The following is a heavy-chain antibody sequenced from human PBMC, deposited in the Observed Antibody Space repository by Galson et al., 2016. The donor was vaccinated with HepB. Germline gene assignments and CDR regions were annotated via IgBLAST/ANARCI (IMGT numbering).Heavy chain of an antibody. J-gene: IGHJ4*02. CDR2: IYPDDSDT. Sequence: QSGAEEKQPGESLKISCKALGYSFPTYWIGWVRQMPGKGLEWMGIIYPDDSDTRYSPSFQGQVSISADKFTNTAYLHWRSLKASDTAIYYCVRQWDFDYWGQGTLVTVSS. V-gene: IGHV5-51*01. CDR1: GYSFPTYW. CDR3: VRQWDFDY.